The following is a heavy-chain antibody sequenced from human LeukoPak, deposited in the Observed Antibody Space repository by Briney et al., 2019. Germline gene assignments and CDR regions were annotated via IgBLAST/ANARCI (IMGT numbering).Heavy chain of an antibody. Sequence: SVKVSCKASGGTFSSYAISWVRQAPGQGLEWMGGIIPIFGTANYAQKFQGRVTITADESTSTAYMELSSLRSEDTAVYYCARGRITGVNGDYGYYYYGMDVWGQGTTVTVSS. CDR3: ARGRITGVNGDYGYYYYGMDV. CDR2: IIPIFGTA. CDR1: GGTFSSYA. D-gene: IGHD4-17*01. J-gene: IGHJ6*02. V-gene: IGHV1-69*13.